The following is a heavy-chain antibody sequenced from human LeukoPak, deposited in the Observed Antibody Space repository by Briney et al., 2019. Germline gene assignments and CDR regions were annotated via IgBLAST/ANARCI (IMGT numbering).Heavy chain of an antibody. Sequence: SETLSLTCTVSGYSISSGYYWGWIRQPPGKGLEWIGSIYHSGSTYYNPSLESRVTISVDTSRNQFSLKVSSVTAADTAVYYCARGRHWGAGADYWGQGTLVTVSS. V-gene: IGHV4-38-2*02. CDR3: ARGRHWGAGADY. D-gene: IGHD7-27*01. J-gene: IGHJ4*02. CDR2: IYHSGST. CDR1: GYSISSGYY.